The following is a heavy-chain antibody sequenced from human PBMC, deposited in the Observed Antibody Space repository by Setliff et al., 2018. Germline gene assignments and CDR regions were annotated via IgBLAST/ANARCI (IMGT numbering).Heavy chain of an antibody. CDR3: ATGNCGGDCYGAWFDP. D-gene: IGHD2-21*01. V-gene: IGHV1-2*02. J-gene: IGHJ5*02. CDR2: INPNSGGT. Sequence: GASVKVSCKASGYTFTGYYMHWVRQAPGQGLEWMGWINPNSGGTNYAQKFQGRVTMTRDTSISTAYMELSRLRSEDTAVYYCATGNCGGDCYGAWFDPWGQGTLVTVSS. CDR1: GYTFTGYY.